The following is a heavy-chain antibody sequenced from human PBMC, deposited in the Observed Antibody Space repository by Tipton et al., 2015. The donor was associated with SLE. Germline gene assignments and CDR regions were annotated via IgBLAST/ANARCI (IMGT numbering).Heavy chain of an antibody. CDR2: IHYTGRT. CDR1: GASIWNYY. D-gene: IGHD3-3*01. CDR3: ARSRDDFGPGDYWDAFEI. V-gene: IGHV4-59*01. J-gene: IGHJ3*02. Sequence: TLSLTCSVSGASIWNYYWSWIRQSPGKGLEWIGYIHYTGRTDYNPPLKSRVTISVESSKTQFSLRLTSVTAADTAVYYCARSRDDFGPGDYWDAFEIWGRGTKVIVSS.